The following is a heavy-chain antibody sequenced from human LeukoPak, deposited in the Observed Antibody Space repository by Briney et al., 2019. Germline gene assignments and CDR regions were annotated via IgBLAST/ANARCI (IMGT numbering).Heavy chain of an antibody. CDR2: IIPIFGTA. D-gene: IGHD1-26*01. V-gene: IGHV1-69*13. Sequence: GASVTVSCKASGGTFSSYAISWVRQAPGQGLEWMGGIIPIFGTANYAQKFQGRVTITADESTSTAYMELSSLRSEDTAVYYCARLGGATIDYWGQGTLVTVSS. CDR1: GGTFSSYA. J-gene: IGHJ4*02. CDR3: ARLGGATIDY.